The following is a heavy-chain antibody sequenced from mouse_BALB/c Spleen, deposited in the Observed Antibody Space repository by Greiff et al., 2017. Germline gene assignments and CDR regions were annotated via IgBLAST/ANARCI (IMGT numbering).Heavy chain of an antibody. Sequence: EVQGVESGGDLVKPGGSLKLSCAASGFTFSSYGMSWVRQTPDKRLEWVATISSGGSYTYYPDSVKGRFTISRDNAKNTLYLQMSSLKSEDTAMYYCARQGAPATAYWGQGTLVTVSA. J-gene: IGHJ3*01. CDR1: GFTFSSYG. CDR2: ISSGGSYT. D-gene: IGHD1-2*01. V-gene: IGHV5-6*01. CDR3: ARQGAPATAY.